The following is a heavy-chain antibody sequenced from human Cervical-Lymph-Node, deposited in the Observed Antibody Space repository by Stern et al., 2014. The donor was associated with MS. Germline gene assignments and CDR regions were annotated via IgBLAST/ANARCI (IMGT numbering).Heavy chain of an antibody. CDR1: GGTLNKYA. CDR3: AQAIENHLVYDFFDI. Sequence: QMQLVQSGAEVKKPGSSVKVSCKTSGGTLNKYAISWVRQAPGQGLEWMGGIIPILGPANYAQKVQGRVTITADESTTTAYMELSSLTSEDTAIYYCAQAIENHLVYDFFDIWGQGTMVTVSS. J-gene: IGHJ3*02. CDR2: IIPILGPA. V-gene: IGHV1-69*01. D-gene: IGHD2-2*02.